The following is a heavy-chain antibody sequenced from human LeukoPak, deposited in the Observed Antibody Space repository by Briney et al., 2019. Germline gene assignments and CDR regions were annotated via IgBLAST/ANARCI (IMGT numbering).Heavy chain of an antibody. CDR2: IRYDGSNK. CDR1: GFTFSSYG. J-gene: IGHJ4*02. D-gene: IGHD2-2*02. V-gene: IGHV3-30*02. CDR3: AKDRIAVVPAAIGY. Sequence: PGGSLRLSCAASGFTFSSYGMHWVRQAPGKGLEWVAFIRYDGSNKYYADSVKGRFTISRDNSKNTLYLQMNSLRAEDTAVYYCAKDRIAVVPAAIGYWGQGTLVTVSS.